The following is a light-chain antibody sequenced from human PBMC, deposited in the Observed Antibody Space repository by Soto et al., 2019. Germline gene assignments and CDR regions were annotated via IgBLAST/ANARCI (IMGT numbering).Light chain of an antibody. J-gene: IGKJ1*01. CDR3: QQSYSTPRT. V-gene: IGKV1-39*01. CDR1: QSISSY. Sequence: DIQMTQSPSSLSASVGDRVTITCRASQSISSYLNWYQQKPGKAPKLLIYAASSLQSGVPPRFSGSGSGTDFTLTISSLQPEGFATYYCQQSYSTPRTFGQGTKVEIK. CDR2: AAS.